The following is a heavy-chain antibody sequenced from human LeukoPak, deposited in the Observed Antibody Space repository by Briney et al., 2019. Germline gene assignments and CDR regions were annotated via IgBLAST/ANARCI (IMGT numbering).Heavy chain of an antibody. CDR3: ARGLSSGELVP. J-gene: IGHJ5*02. CDR1: GGSISNSNYY. V-gene: IGHV4-39*01. Sequence: PSETLSLTCTVSGGSISNSNYYWGWIRQPPGKGLEWIGSIYYSGSTYYNPSLKSRVTISVDTSKNQFSLKLSSVTAADTAVYYCARGLSSGELVPWGQGTLVTVSS. CDR2: IYYSGST. D-gene: IGHD3-10*01.